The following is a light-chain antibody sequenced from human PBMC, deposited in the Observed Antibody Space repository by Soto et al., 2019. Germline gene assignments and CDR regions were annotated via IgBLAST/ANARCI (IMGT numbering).Light chain of an antibody. CDR1: QSVSSSY. V-gene: IGKV3-20*01. CDR2: GAS. CDR3: QQYGSSPSIT. Sequence: EIVLTQSPGTLSLSPGERATLSCRASQSVSSSYLAWYQQKPGQAPRLLIYGASSRATGIPDRFSGSGSGKDLTLTISRLEPEDFAVYYCQQYGSSPSITFGQGTRLEIK. J-gene: IGKJ5*01.